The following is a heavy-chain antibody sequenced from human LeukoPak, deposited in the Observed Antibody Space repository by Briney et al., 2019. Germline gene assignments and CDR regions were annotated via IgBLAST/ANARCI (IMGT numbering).Heavy chain of an antibody. Sequence: SETLSLTCTVSDDSVSSSNSYWTWIRQPPGKGLEWIGTISNTGSTFSNPSLKSRVTISKDTSKKQFSLNLSSVTAADTAMYYCARSTNGYDFGYWGQGTLVTVSS. CDR2: ISNTGST. D-gene: IGHD5-12*01. CDR1: DDSVSSSNSY. J-gene: IGHJ4*02. CDR3: ARSTNGYDFGY. V-gene: IGHV4-39*07.